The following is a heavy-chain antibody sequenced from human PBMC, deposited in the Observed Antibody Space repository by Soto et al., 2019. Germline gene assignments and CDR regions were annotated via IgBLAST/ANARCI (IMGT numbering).Heavy chain of an antibody. J-gene: IGHJ4*02. Sequence: GGSLRLSCAASGFTFSSYAMSWVRQAPGKGLEWVSAISGSGGSTYYADSVKGRFTISRDNSKNTLYLQMNSLRAEDTAVYYCAKDLSSDDFWSGYYRSGNYFLYWGQGTLATVST. V-gene: IGHV3-23*01. CDR2: ISGSGGST. D-gene: IGHD3-3*01. CDR3: AKDLSSDDFWSGYYRSGNYFLY. CDR1: GFTFSSYA.